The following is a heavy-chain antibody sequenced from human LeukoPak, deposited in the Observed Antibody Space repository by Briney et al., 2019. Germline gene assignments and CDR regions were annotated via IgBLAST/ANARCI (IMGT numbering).Heavy chain of an antibody. V-gene: IGHV7-4-1*02. CDR1: GYTFTGYY. J-gene: IGHJ4*02. D-gene: IGHD3-9*01. Sequence: ASVKVSCKASGYTFTGYYMHWVRQAPGQGLEWMGWINTNTGNPTYAQGFTGRFVFSLDTSVSTAYLQISSLKAEDTAVYYCARVTSYYDILTGYQVDAYYFDYWGQGTLVTVSS. CDR2: INTNTGNP. CDR3: ARVTSYYDILTGYQVDAYYFDY.